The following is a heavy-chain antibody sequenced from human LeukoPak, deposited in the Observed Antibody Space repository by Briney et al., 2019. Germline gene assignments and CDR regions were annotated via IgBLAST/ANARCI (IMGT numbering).Heavy chain of an antibody. D-gene: IGHD3-10*01. V-gene: IGHV1-24*01. J-gene: IGHJ4*02. Sequence: GASVKVSCKDSGYTLTELSMHWVRPAPGKGLEWMGGFDPEDGETLYAQKFQGRVTMTEDTSTDTAYMELSSLRSEDTAVYYCATGAMVRGVIITWLDYWGQGTLVTVSS. CDR3: ATGAMVRGVIITWLDY. CDR1: GYTLTELS. CDR2: FDPEDGET.